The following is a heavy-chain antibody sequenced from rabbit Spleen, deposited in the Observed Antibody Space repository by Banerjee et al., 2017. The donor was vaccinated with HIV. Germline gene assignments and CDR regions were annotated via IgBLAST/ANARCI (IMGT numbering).Heavy chain of an antibody. Sequence: QSFEESGGDLVKPGASLTLTCTASGFSFSGNHWISWVRQAPGKGLEWIACINTGSGGSTYYASWAKGRFTISKTSSTTVTLQMTSLTAADTATYFCARDLPDIIGWNFGFWGQGTLVTVS. J-gene: IGHJ3*01. D-gene: IGHD1-1*01. CDR1: GFSFSGNHW. CDR3: ARDLPDIIGWNFGF. CDR2: INTGSGGST. V-gene: IGHV1S40*01.